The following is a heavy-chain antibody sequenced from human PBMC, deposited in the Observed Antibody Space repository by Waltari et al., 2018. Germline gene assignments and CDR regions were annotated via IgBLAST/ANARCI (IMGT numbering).Heavy chain of an antibody. CDR3: ARDPLTATVIGFDP. D-gene: IGHD5-18*01. CDR1: GGTFSSYA. J-gene: IGHJ5*02. V-gene: IGHV1-69*15. CDR2: IIPNFGTA. Sequence: QVQLVQSGAEVKKPGSSVKVSCKASGGTFSSYAISWVRQAPGQGLEWMGRIIPNFGTANYEQKFQGRVTITADESTSTAYMELGSLRSEDTAVYYCARDPLTATVIGFDPWGQGTLVTVSS.